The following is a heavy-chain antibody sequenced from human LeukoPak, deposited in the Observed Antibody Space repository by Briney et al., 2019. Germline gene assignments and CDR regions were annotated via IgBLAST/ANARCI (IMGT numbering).Heavy chain of an antibody. CDR3: AKTTTGYSSGRYPGWPVDY. CDR2: ISGSGGIT. Sequence: GGSLRLSCAASGFTFSSYAIYWVRQAPGKGLEWVSGISGSGGITYFADPVKGRLTISRDNSKNTVYLQMNSLRAEDTAVYYCAKTTTGYSSGRYPGWPVDYWGQGTLVTVSS. D-gene: IGHD6-19*01. J-gene: IGHJ4*02. CDR1: GFTFSSYA. V-gene: IGHV3-23*01.